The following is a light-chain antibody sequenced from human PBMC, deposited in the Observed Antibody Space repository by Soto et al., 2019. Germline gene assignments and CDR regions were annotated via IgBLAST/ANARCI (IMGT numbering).Light chain of an antibody. CDR1: QSVSTN. V-gene: IGKV3D-15*01. CDR3: QQYSNWRPIT. J-gene: IGKJ5*01. CDR2: DAS. Sequence: EIVMTQSPATLSVSPGERATLSCWASQSVSTNLAWYQQKPGQAPRLLIYDASTRATGIPAKFSGSGSGTEFTLTISSLQSEDFAVYYCQQYSNWRPITFGQGTRLEIK.